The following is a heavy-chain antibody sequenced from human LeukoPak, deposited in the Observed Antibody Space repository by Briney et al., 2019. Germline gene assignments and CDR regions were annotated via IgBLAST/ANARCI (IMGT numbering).Heavy chain of an antibody. CDR3: AKAGCGDGSCYYAEYFQH. J-gene: IGHJ1*01. D-gene: IGHD2-15*01. Sequence: PGRSLRLSCAASGFTFSSYGMYWVRQAPGKGLEWVAVISFDGSNKYYADSVRGRFTVSRDNSKDTLYLQMNSLRAEDTAVYYCAKAGCGDGSCYYAEYFQHWGQGTLVTVSS. CDR2: ISFDGSNK. V-gene: IGHV3-30*18. CDR1: GFTFSSYG.